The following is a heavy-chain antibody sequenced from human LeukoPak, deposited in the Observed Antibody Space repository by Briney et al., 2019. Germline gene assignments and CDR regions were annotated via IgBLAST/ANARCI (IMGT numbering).Heavy chain of an antibody. CDR1: GGTFSSYA. V-gene: IGHV1-69*01. J-gene: IGHJ4*02. CDR3: ARENMIRGVKHFDY. D-gene: IGHD3-10*01. Sequence: SVKVSCKASGGTFSSYAISWVRQAPGQGLEWMGGIIPIFGTANYAQKFQGRVTITADESTSTAYMELSSLRSEDTAVYYCARENMIRGVKHFDYWGQGTLVTVSS. CDR2: IIPIFGTA.